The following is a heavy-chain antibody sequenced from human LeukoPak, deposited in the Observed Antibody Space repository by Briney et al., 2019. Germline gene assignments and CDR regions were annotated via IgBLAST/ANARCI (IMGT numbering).Heavy chain of an antibody. D-gene: IGHD3-22*01. V-gene: IGHV4-30-2*01. CDR2: TYHSGST. CDR3: ARVPSGYYDSSGYVY. CDR1: GGSLSSGGYY. Sequence: PSETLSLTCTVSGGSLSSGGYYWSWIRQPPGKGLEWIGYTYHSGSTYYNPSLKSRVTISVDRSKNQFSLKLSSVTAADTAVYYCARVPSGYYDSSGYVYWGQGTLVTVSS. J-gene: IGHJ4*02.